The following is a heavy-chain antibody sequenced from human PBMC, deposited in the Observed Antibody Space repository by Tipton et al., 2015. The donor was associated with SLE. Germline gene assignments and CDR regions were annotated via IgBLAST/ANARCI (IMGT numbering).Heavy chain of an antibody. Sequence: TLSLTCTVSGGSISSYYWSWIRQPPGKGLEWIGYIYYSGYTNYNPSLKSRVTISVDTSKNQFSLKLSSVTAADTAIYYCARVLGATRFDYWGQGTLVTVSS. CDR3: ARVLGATRFDY. V-gene: IGHV4-59*12. J-gene: IGHJ4*02. CDR2: IYYSGYT. D-gene: IGHD1-26*01. CDR1: GGSISSYY.